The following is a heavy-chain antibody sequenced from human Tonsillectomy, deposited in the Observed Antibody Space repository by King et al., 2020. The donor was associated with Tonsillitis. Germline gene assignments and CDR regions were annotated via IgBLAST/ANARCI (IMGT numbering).Heavy chain of an antibody. CDR2: ISDSGGNT. D-gene: IGHD6-13*01. J-gene: IGHJ3*02. CDR3: AKGTYSSSWYAFNI. Sequence: VQLVESGGGLVQPGGSLRLSCAASGFTFSSCAMSWVRQAPGKGLEWVSGISDSGGNTYYADSVKGRLTVSRDNSKNTLYLQMNSLRAEDTAVYYCAKGTYSSSWYAFNIWGQGTMVTVSS. CDR1: GFTFSSCA. V-gene: IGHV3-23*04.